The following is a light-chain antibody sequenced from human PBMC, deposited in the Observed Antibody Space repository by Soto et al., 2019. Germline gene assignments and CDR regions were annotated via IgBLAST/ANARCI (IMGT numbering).Light chain of an antibody. CDR2: DVT. CDR1: SGDVGGYIY. Sequence: QSALTQPASVSGSPGQSITISCPGTSGDVGGYIYLSWYQQHPGKAPKLMIYDVTSRPSGVSYRFSGSKSGHTASLTISGLQAEDEADYYCSSYTTSSSYVFGTGTKVTAL. J-gene: IGLJ1*01. V-gene: IGLV2-14*01. CDR3: SSYTTSSSYV.